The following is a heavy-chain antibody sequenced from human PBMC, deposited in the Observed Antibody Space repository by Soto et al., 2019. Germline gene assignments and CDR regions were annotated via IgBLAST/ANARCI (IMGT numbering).Heavy chain of an antibody. CDR2: IIPILGIA. V-gene: IGHV1-69*02. J-gene: IGHJ3*02. CDR3: ARPDDPYYDILTGYQRGAFDI. D-gene: IGHD3-9*01. Sequence: QVQLVQSGAEVKKPGSSVKVSCKASGGTFSSYTISWVRQAPGQGLEWMGRIIPILGIANYAQKFQGRDTITADKSTSTAYMELSSLRSEDTAVYYCARPDDPYYDILTGYQRGAFDIWGQGTMVTVSS. CDR1: GGTFSSYT.